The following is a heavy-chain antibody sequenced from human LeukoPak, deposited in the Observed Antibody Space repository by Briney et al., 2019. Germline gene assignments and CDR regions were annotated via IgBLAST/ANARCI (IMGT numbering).Heavy chain of an antibody. CDR3: AKEYDNSGYYYVAY. D-gene: IGHD3-22*01. CDR2: ISGSGGST. J-gene: IGHJ4*02. Sequence: PGGSLRLSCAASGFTFSSNAMSWLRQAPGKGLEGVSAISGSGGSTYYADSVKGRFTISSDNSKNTLYLQMNSLRAEDTAIYYCAKEYDNSGYYYVAYWGQGTLVTVSS. V-gene: IGHV3-23*01. CDR1: GFTFSSNA.